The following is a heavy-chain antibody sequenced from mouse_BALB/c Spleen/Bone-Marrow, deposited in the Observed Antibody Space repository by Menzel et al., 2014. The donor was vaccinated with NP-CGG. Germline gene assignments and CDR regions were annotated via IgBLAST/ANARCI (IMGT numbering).Heavy chain of an antibody. Sequence: DVKLQESGPELVKPGASVKISCKASGYTFTDYNMHWVKQSHGKSLEWIGYIYPYNGGTGYNQKFKSKATLTVDNPSSTAYVELRSLTSEDSAVYYCARGGGYDGYYGLAYWGQGTLVTVSA. D-gene: IGHD2-3*01. CDR1: GYTFTDYN. CDR3: ARGGGYDGYYGLAY. CDR2: IYPYNGGT. J-gene: IGHJ3*01. V-gene: IGHV1S29*02.